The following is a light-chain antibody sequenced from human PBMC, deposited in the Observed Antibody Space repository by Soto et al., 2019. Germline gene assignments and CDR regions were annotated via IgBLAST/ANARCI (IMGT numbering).Light chain of an antibody. CDR2: DAS. V-gene: IGKV3-11*01. J-gene: IGKJ4*01. CDR1: QSVTSR. CDR3: QQRYNWPLT. Sequence: EIVLTQSPATLSLSPGERATLSFRASQSVTSRLAWYQQRPGQAPRLLIFDASYRATGVPGRFSGSGSGTDFTLTNSSREPEDFAVYYCQQRYNWPLTFGGGTKVDIK.